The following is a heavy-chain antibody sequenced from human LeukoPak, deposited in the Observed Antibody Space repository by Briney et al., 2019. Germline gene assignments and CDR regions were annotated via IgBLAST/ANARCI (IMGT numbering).Heavy chain of an antibody. CDR2: FDPEDGET. D-gene: IGHD5-18*01. V-gene: IGHV1-24*01. J-gene: IGHJ4*02. CDR1: GYTLTELS. CDR3: ARVRYSYGYTNPNFDY. Sequence: VASVKVSCKVSGYTLTELSMHWVRQAPGKGLEWMGGFDPEDGETIYAQKFQGRVTMTRDTSTSTVYMELSSLRSEDTAVYYCARVRYSYGYTNPNFDYWGQGTLVTVSS.